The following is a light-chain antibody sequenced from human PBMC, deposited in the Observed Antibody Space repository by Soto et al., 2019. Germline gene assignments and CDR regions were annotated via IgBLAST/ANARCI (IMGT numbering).Light chain of an antibody. Sequence: EIEMTQSPATLSVSPGERATLSCRASQSVNTNLAWYQQKPGQAPRLLIYGASTRAPGIPASFSGSGSGTEFTLTVSSLQSEDFASYYGQHYNHWHRWLTFGGGTNV. CDR2: GAS. CDR1: QSVNTN. J-gene: IGKJ4*01. CDR3: QHYNHWHRWLT. V-gene: IGKV3-15*01.